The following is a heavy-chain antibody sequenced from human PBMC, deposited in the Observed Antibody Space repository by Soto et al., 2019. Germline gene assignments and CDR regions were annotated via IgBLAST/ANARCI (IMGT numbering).Heavy chain of an antibody. V-gene: IGHV4-59*01. CDR3: AREGGGLAARSYYYYYMDV. CDR2: IYYSGGT. CDR1: GDSISSYY. Sequence: PSETLSLTCSVSGDSISSYYWSWIRQPPGKGLEWIGYIYYSGGTNYNPSLKSRVTMSVDTSKNQFSLKLSSVTAADTAVYYCAREGGGLAARSYYYYYMDVWGKGTTVTVS. D-gene: IGHD6-6*01. J-gene: IGHJ6*03.